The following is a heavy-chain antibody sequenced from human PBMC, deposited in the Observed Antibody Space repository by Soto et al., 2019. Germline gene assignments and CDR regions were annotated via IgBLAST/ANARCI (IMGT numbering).Heavy chain of an antibody. Sequence: SETLSLTCTVSGGSISSDEYYWSWIRQPPGEGLEWIGYIYYSGSTSYNPSLKSRIVISVDTSKNQFSLNLRSVTAADTAIYYCASSYSGYLDNWGRGALVTVSS. J-gene: IGHJ4*02. CDR1: GGSISSDEYY. CDR3: ASSYSGYLDN. CDR2: IYYSGST. V-gene: IGHV4-30-4*01. D-gene: IGHD3-22*01.